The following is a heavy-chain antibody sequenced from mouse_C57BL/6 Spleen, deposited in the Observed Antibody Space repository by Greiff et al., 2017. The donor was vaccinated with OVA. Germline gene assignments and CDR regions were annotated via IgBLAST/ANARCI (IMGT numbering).Heavy chain of an antibody. J-gene: IGHJ4*01. CDR3: ARTHYYCGSQGYAMDY. CDR1: GYTFTDYN. V-gene: IGHV1-18*01. D-gene: IGHD1-1*01. Sequence: VQLQQSGPELVKPGASVKIPCKASGYTFTDYNMDWVKQSHGKSLEWIGDINPNNGGTIYNQKFKGKATLTVDKSSSTAYMELRSLTSEDTAVYYCARTHYYCGSQGYAMDYWGQGTSVTVSS. CDR2: INPNNGGT.